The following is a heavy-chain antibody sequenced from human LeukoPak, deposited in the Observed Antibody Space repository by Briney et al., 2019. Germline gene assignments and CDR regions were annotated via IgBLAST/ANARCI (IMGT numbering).Heavy chain of an antibody. CDR3: ARAGGYSYRVDY. J-gene: IGHJ4*02. Sequence: TSETLSLTCTVSGGSISGYYWSWIRQPPGKELEWIAYIYSSGITSYNPSLQSRVTISIDTSKNQFSLRLSSVTAADTAVYYCARAGGYSYRVDYWGQGTLVTVSS. V-gene: IGHV4-59*01. CDR2: IYSSGIT. CDR1: GGSISGYY. D-gene: IGHD5-18*01.